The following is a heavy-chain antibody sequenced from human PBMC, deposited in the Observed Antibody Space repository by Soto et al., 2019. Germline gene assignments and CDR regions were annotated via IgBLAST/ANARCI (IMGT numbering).Heavy chain of an antibody. CDR1: GGTISSVSYY. Sequence: PSETLCLTCTVSGGTISSVSYYCSLIRQHPGKGLEWIGYIYSTESTNYNPSLKSRLSISVDMSASQFSLKLSSVTVADTAVFYCARSDSSGKTRYYFDHSGQGTLVTVSS. V-gene: IGHV4-31*03. J-gene: IGHJ4*02. CDR3: ARSDSSGKTRYYFDH. D-gene: IGHD3-22*01. CDR2: IYSTEST.